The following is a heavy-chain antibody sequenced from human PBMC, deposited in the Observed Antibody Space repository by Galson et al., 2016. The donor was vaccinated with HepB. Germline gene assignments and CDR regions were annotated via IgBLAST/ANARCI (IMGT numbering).Heavy chain of an antibody. V-gene: IGHV4-34*01. CDR2: INHVGST. CDR3: ARGNTPMGRGLSRFDS. J-gene: IGHJ4*02. CDR1: DASLNNYS. Sequence: SETLSLTCAVYDASLNNYSWTWIRQSPGKGLEWIGEINHVGSTNYNPSLKSRVTISVDTSRNQFSLRLTSVTAADTAVYYCARGNTPMGRGLSRFDSWGQGNLVTVSS. D-gene: IGHD3-10*01.